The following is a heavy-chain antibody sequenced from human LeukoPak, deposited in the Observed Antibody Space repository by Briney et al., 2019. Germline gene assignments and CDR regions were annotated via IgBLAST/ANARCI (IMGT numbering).Heavy chain of an antibody. Sequence: ASVKVSCKASGYTFTAYYLHWMRRAPGQGLEWMGWIDLNSGATKYGQKFQGRVTMTRDTFITTAYMDLSALSSDDTAVYFCAIWAGGNAPAAVFDYWGQGTLVTVSS. CDR2: IDLNSGAT. J-gene: IGHJ4*02. CDR3: AIWAGGNAPAAVFDY. V-gene: IGHV1-2*02. CDR1: GYTFTAYY. D-gene: IGHD3-16*01.